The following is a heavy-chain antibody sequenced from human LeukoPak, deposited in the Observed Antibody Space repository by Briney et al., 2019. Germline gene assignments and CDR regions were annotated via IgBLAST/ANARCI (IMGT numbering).Heavy chain of an antibody. J-gene: IGHJ3*02. D-gene: IGHD3-3*01. CDR1: GGSISSYY. CDR2: IYYSGST. V-gene: IGHV4-59*01. Sequence: PSETLSLTCTVSGGSISSYYWSWIRQPPGKGLEWIGYIYYSGSTNYNPSLKSRVTISVDTSKNQFSLKLSSVTAADTAAYYCARATPYDFWSGYYLDAFDIWGQGTMVTVSS. CDR3: ARATPYDFWSGYYLDAFDI.